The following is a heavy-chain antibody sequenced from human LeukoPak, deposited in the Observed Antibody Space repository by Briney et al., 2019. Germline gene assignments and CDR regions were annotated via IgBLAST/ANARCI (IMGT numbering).Heavy chain of an antibody. CDR3: AKVSSAYYYFDY. V-gene: IGHV3-30*02. Sequence: SGGSLRLSCAASGFTFRTCAMHWVRQAPGKGLQWVALIQYDGNNKNYVDSVKGRFTISRDNSKNTLYLQMNSLRAEDTAMYYCAKVSSAYYYFDYWGQGSLVTVSS. CDR1: GFTFRTCA. J-gene: IGHJ4*02. D-gene: IGHD3-22*01. CDR2: IQYDGNNK.